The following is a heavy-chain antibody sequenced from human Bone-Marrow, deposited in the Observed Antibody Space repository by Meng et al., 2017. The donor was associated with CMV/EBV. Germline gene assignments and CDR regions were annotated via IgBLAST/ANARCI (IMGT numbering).Heavy chain of an antibody. J-gene: IGHJ5*02. Sequence: FTFHSYAVHWVRQDPGQRLEWMGWVNAGNGNTIYSQKFQDRVTFTRDTSATTAYMELSSLRSEDTAVYYCAREGYCSSTNCPRWLDPWGQGTLVTVSS. CDR1: FTFHSYA. D-gene: IGHD2-2*01. V-gene: IGHV1-3*01. CDR3: AREGYCSSTNCPRWLDP. CDR2: VNAGNGNT.